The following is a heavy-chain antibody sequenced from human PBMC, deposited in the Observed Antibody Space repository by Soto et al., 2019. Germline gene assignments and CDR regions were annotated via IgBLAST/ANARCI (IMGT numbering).Heavy chain of an antibody. J-gene: IGHJ4*02. CDR3: ARVFDF. CDR2: IDTDGGGT. CDR1: GFTLRSHR. Sequence: EVQLVESGGGLVQPGGSLRVSCAASGFTLRSHRIHWVRQVPGKGLEWVSRIDTDGGGTSYADSVKGRFTISTDNAKNTLNHLMNGLRGEDTVVYYCARVFDFWGQGSLVSVSS. V-gene: IGHV3-74*01.